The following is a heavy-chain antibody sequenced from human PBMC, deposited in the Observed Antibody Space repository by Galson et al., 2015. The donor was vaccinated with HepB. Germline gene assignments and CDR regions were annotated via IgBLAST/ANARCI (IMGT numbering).Heavy chain of an antibody. V-gene: IGHV3-7*03. CDR1: GFAFSSYW. CDR2: IKQDGSEK. CDR3: ARARVITMVRGVPRYFDL. Sequence: SLRLSCAASGFAFSSYWMSWVRQAPGKGLEWVANIKQDGSEKYYVDSVKGRFTISRDNAKNSLYLQMNSLRAEDTAVYYCARARVITMVRGVPRYFDLWGRGTLVTVSS. D-gene: IGHD3-10*01. J-gene: IGHJ2*01.